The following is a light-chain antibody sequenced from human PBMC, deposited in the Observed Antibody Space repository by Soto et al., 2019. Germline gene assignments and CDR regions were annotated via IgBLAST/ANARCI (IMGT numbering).Light chain of an antibody. CDR3: QQLTGDPRGFT. CDR2: GAT. V-gene: IGKV1-9*01. CDR1: QGISGY. Sequence: DIQLTQSPSFLSASVGDRVTITCRASQGISGYLAWYQQKPGKAPKLLIYGATTLRSGVPSRFSGTGSGTEFTLTLSSLQPEDFASYYCQQLTGDPRGFTFGPGTKVDIK. J-gene: IGKJ3*01.